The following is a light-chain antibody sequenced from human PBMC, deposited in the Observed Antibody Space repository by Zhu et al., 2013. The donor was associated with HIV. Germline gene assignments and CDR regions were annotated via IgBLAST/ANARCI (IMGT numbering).Light chain of an antibody. CDR2: AAS. J-gene: IGKJ1*01. CDR3: T. V-gene: IGKV1-39*01. CDR1: QSISSY. Sequence: DIQMTQSPSSLSASVGDRVTITCRASQSISSYLNWYQQKPGKAPKLLIYAASSLQSGVPSRFSGSGSGTDFTLTISSLQPEDLSLTLLTF.